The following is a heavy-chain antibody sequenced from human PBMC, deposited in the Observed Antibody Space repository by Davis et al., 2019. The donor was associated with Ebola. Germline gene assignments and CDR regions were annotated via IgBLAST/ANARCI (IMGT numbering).Heavy chain of an antibody. CDR1: GYTLNGYY. V-gene: IGHV1-2*02. Sequence: ASVQVSCKASGYTLNGYYIHWVRQAPGQGLEWMGWISSNSGATIYAQRFQGRVTMTRDTSINTAYMELRRLRSDDTALYYCTTGVYGGYAFDIWGLGTLVTVSS. J-gene: IGHJ3*02. CDR2: ISSNSGAT. D-gene: IGHD4-23*01. CDR3: TTGVYGGYAFDI.